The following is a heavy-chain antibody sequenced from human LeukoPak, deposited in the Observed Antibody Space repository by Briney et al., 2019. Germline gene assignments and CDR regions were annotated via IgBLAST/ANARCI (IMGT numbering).Heavy chain of an antibody. Sequence: GGSLRLSCAASGFTFSSYAMSRVRQAPGKGLEWVSAISGSGGSTYYADSVKGRFTISRDNSKNTLYLQMNSLRAEDTAVYYCAKDQKWELLPFDYWGQGTLVTGSS. CDR2: ISGSGGST. D-gene: IGHD1-26*01. CDR3: AKDQKWELLPFDY. CDR1: GFTFSSYA. J-gene: IGHJ4*02. V-gene: IGHV3-23*01.